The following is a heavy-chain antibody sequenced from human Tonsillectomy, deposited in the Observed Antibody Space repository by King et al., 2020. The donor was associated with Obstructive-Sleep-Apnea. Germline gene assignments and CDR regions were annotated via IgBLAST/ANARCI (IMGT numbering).Heavy chain of an antibody. Sequence: VQLVESGGGLVQPGGSLRLSCAASGFTFSTYSMNWVRQAPGKGLEWVSYISSSTRTTYYADSVKGRFTISRDNANNSLSLQMNSLRVEDTAVYYCARDFEGIAVAVGTTLTFDPWGQGTLVTVSS. V-gene: IGHV3-48*04. D-gene: IGHD6-19*01. J-gene: IGHJ5*02. CDR2: ISSSTRTT. CDR3: ARDFEGIAVAVGTTLTFDP. CDR1: GFTFSTYS.